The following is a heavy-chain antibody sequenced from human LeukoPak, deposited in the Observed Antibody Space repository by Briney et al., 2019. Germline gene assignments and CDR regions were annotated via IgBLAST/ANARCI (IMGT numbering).Heavy chain of an antibody. CDR1: GYTFTGFY. Sequence: GASVKVSCKASGYTFTGFYMHWVRQAPGQGLEWMGWINPNSGDTNYVQKFQGRVTMTRDTSISTAYMELSRLRSDDTAVYYCAREFSTEGQLWPLALRVTWFDPWGQGTLVTVSS. J-gene: IGHJ5*02. CDR3: AREFSTEGQLWPLALRVTWFDP. CDR2: INPNSGDT. V-gene: IGHV1-2*02. D-gene: IGHD5-18*01.